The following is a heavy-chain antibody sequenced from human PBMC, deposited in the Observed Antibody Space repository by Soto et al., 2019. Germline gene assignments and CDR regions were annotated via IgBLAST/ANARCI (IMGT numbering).Heavy chain of an antibody. CDR1: GDSINSSSYD. D-gene: IGHD6-6*01. V-gene: IGHV4-39*01. J-gene: IGHJ4*02. CDR3: ARHERAAAPID. CDR2: MFYGGST. Sequence: QLQLRESGPGLVKPSETLSLTCAVSGDSINSSSYDWGWIRQPPGKGLEWIGSMFYGGSTFYNPSLRSRVTVSVDKSKSQLSLRLTSMTAADTPFYYCARHERAAAPIDWGQGILVTVSS.